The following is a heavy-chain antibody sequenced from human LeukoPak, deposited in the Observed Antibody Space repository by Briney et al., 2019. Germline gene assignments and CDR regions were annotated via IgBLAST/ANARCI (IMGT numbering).Heavy chain of an antibody. CDR2: IKSKADGGTR. D-gene: IGHD1-1*01. CDR3: TTTYGTTGSKWGNDY. CDR1: GFTFSNAW. V-gene: IGHV3-15*01. J-gene: IGHJ4*02. Sequence: PGGSLRLSCAASGFTFSNAWMNWVRQDPGKGLEWVGRIKSKADGGTRDYAEPVEGRFTISRDDSKNTLYLQMNSLKTEDTAVYYCTTTYGTTGSKWGNDYWGQGTLVTVSS.